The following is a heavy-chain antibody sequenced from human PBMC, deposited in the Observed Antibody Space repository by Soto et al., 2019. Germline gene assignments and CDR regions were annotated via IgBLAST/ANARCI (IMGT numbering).Heavy chain of an antibody. J-gene: IGHJ1*01. D-gene: IGHD1-26*01. CDR1: GFTFSSYA. V-gene: IGHV3-23*01. CDR2: ISGSGGST. Sequence: ESLKISCAASGFTFSSYAMSWVRQAPGKGLEWVSAISGSGGSTYYADSVKGRFTISRDNSKNTLYLQMNSLRAEDTAVYYCAKVAEWELPLFQHWGQGTLVTVSS. CDR3: AKVAEWELPLFQH.